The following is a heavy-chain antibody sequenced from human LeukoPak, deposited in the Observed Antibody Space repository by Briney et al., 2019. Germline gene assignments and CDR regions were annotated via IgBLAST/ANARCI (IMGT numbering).Heavy chain of an antibody. CDR2: IYYSGST. J-gene: IGHJ4*02. CDR3: ARNGPRRYYDSSGYPTAKYFDY. V-gene: IGHV4-39*07. CDR1: GGSISSSSYY. Sequence: SETLSLTCTVSGGSISSSSYYWGWIRQPPGKGLEWIGSIYYSGSTYYNPSLKSRVTISVDTSKNQFSLKLSSVTAADTAVYYCARNGPRRYYDSSGYPTAKYFDYWGQGTLVTVSS. D-gene: IGHD3-22*01.